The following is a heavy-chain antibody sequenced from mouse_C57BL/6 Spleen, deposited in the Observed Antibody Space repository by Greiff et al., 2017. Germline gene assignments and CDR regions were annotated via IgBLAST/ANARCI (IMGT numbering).Heavy chain of an antibody. J-gene: IGHJ2*01. V-gene: IGHV14-1*01. D-gene: IGHD1-1*02. CDR1: GFNIKDHH. CDR2: IDPEDGDT. Sequence: VQLQQSGAEPVRPGASVKSFCTASGFNIKDHHMHWGKQRTEQGLEWIGRIDPEDGDTEYAPKFQGKATMTADTSSNTAYLQPSRLTSEDTADYYGTTKLRWSFDYWGQGTTLTVSS. CDR3: TTKLRWSFDY.